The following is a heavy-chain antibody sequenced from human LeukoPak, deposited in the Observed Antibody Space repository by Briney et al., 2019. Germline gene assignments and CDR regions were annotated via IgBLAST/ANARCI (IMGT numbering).Heavy chain of an antibody. CDR1: GYTFTGYY. Sequence: ASVKVSCKASGYTFTGYYMHWVRQAPGQGLEWMGWINPNSGGTNYAQKFQGRVTMTRDTSISTAYMELSRLRSDDTAVYYCARVGGSSWYTRYNWFDPWGQGTLVTVSS. CDR2: INPNSGGT. CDR3: ARVGGSSWYTRYNWFDP. V-gene: IGHV1-2*02. D-gene: IGHD6-13*01. J-gene: IGHJ5*02.